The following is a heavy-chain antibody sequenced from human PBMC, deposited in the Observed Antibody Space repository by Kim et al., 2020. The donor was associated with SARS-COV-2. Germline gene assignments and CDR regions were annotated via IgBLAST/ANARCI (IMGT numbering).Heavy chain of an antibody. CDR2: ISTRGTTI. CDR1: GFSFTTYE. Sequence: GGSLRLFCITSGFSFTTYEMNWVRQAPGKGLEWIAYISTRGTTIFYADSVKGRFTVSRDNALNSVFLQMNSLRAEDTAVYFCAREDSSGYYGPRALDDWGEGTRVTVAS. CDR3: AREDSSGYYGPRALDD. V-gene: IGHV3-48*03. D-gene: IGHD6-19*01. J-gene: IGHJ3*01.